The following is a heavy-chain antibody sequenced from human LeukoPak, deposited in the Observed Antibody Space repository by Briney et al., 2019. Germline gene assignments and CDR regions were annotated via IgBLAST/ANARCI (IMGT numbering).Heavy chain of an antibody. CDR2: ISYGGSNK. CDR3: ARGTPSSSGWLYYGMDV. CDR1: GFTFSSYA. J-gene: IGHJ6*02. Sequence: GGSLRLSCAASGFTFSSYAMHWVRQAPGKGLEWVAVISYGGSNKYYADSVKGRFTISRDNSKNTLYLQMNSLRAEDTAVYYCARGTPSSSGWLYYGMDVWGQGTTVTASS. V-gene: IGHV3-30-3*01. D-gene: IGHD6-19*01.